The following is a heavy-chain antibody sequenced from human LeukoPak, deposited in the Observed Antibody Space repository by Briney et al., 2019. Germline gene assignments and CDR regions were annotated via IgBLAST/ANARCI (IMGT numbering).Heavy chain of an antibody. CDR2: IYTSGST. CDR1: GGSNSSYY. J-gene: IGHJ3*02. V-gene: IGHV4-4*07. D-gene: IGHD3-22*01. CDR3: ARSYDYYDSSGYWGDAFDI. Sequence: SETLSLTCTVSGGSNSSYYWSWIRQPAGKGLEWIGRIYTSGSTNYNPSLKSRVTMSVDTSKNQFSLKLSSVTAADTAVYYCARSYDYYDSSGYWGDAFDIWGQGTMVTVSS.